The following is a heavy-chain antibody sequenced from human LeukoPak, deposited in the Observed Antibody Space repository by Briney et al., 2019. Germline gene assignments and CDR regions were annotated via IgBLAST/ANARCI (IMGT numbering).Heavy chain of an antibody. CDR1: GFTLSSYA. CDR2: ISGGGGST. V-gene: IGHV3-23*01. D-gene: IGHD2-15*01. CDR3: AKSMAGGSWYYYYGMDV. Sequence: QAGGSLRLSCAASGFTLSSYAMSWVRQAPGKGLEWVSAISGGGGSTYYADSVKGRFTISRDNSKNTLYLQMNSLRAEDTAVYYCAKSMAGGSWYYYYGMDVWGQGTTVTVSS. J-gene: IGHJ6*02.